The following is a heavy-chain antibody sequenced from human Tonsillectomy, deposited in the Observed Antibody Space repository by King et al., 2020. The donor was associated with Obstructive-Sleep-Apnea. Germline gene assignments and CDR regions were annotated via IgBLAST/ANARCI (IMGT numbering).Heavy chain of an antibody. CDR2: IYYSGST. Sequence: QLQESGPGLVKPSETLSLTCTVSGDSISTYYWSWIRQPPGKGLEWIGYIYYSGSTSYNASLKSRVTISVDTSKNQVSLKLRSVTAADTAVYYCARDLGYSYGIDYWGQGTLVTVSS. D-gene: IGHD5-18*01. CDR3: ARDLGYSYGIDY. J-gene: IGHJ4*02. CDR1: GDSISTYY. V-gene: IGHV4-59*01.